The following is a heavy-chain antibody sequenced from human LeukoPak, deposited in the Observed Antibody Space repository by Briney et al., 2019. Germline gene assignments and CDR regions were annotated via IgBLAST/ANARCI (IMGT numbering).Heavy chain of an antibody. Sequence: PGGSLRLSCAASGFTFSSYWMSWVRQAPGKGLEWVANIKQDGSEKYYVDSVKGRFTISRDNAKYSLYLQMNSLRAEDTAVYYCARDRRYLWGGKFPDYWGQGTLVTVSS. CDR3: ARDRRYLWGGKFPDY. CDR1: GFTFSSYW. J-gene: IGHJ4*02. CDR2: IKQDGSEK. D-gene: IGHD3-9*01. V-gene: IGHV3-7*01.